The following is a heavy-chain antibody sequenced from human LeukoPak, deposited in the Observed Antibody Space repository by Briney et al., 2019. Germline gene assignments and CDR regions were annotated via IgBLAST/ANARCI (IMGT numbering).Heavy chain of an antibody. D-gene: IGHD2-2*01. V-gene: IGHV4-39*01. CDR1: GRSISSSSYY. CDR3: ATRTHCSSTSCYPTPFDY. CDR2: IYYSGST. J-gene: IGHJ4*02. Sequence: SETLSLTCTVSGRSISSSSYYWGWIRQPPGKGLEWIGSIYYSGSTYYNPSLKSRVTISVDTSKTVFSLKLSSVTAADTAVYYCATRTHCSSTSCYPTPFDYWGQGTLVTVSS.